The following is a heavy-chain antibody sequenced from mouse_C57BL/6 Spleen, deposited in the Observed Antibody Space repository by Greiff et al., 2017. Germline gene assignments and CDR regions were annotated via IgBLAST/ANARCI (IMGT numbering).Heavy chain of an antibody. D-gene: IGHD1-1*01. Sequence: QVQLQQSGAELAKPGASVKLSCKASGYTFTSYWMHWVKQRPGQGLEWIGYINPSSGYTKYNQKFKDKATLTADKSSSTGYMQLSSLTYEDSAVYYCARGDYGSSSWFAYWGQGTLVTVSA. V-gene: IGHV1-7*01. CDR3: ARGDYGSSSWFAY. CDR2: INPSSGYT. J-gene: IGHJ3*01. CDR1: GYTFTSYW.